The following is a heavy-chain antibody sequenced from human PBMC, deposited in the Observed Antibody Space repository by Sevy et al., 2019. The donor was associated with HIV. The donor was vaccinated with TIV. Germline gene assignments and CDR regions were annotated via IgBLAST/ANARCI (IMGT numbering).Heavy chain of an antibody. CDR2: IWYDGSNK. D-gene: IGHD2-15*01. V-gene: IGHV3-33*01. Sequence: GGSLRLSCAASGFTFSSYGMHWVRQAPGKGLEWVAVIWYDGSNKYYADSVKGRFTISRDNSKNTLYLQMNSLRAEDTAVYYCARDKGGYGGNPEGYFQHWGQGTLVTVSS. J-gene: IGHJ1*01. CDR3: ARDKGGYGGNPEGYFQH. CDR1: GFTFSSYG.